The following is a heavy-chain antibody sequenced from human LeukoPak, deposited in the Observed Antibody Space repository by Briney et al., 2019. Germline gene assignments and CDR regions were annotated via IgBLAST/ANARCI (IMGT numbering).Heavy chain of an antibody. CDR2: INHSGST. CDR3: ARFPTKNCSGGSCYPNLGYYYYGMDV. CDR1: GGSFSGYY. V-gene: IGHV4-34*01. Sequence: SETLSLTCAVYGGSFSGYYWSWIRQPPGKGLEWIGEINHSGSTNYNPSLKSRVTISVDTSKNQFSLKLSSVTAADTAVYYCARFPTKNCSGGSCYPNLGYYYYGMDVWGKGTTATVSS. D-gene: IGHD2-15*01. J-gene: IGHJ6*04.